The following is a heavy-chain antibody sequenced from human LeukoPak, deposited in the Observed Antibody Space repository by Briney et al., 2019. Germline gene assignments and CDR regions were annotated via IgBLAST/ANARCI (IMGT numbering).Heavy chain of an antibody. CDR1: GGSISSSTYD. CDR3: ARKKLERPFDY. V-gene: IGHV4-39*07. D-gene: IGHD1-1*01. CDR2: IYSGGST. J-gene: IGHJ4*02. Sequence: SETLSLTCSASGGSISSSTYDWGWIRQSPGKGLEWIGTIYSGGSTYYNPSLKSRVTLSVDTSKNHFYLKLNSVTAADTAVYYCARKKLERPFDYWGQGTLVTVSS.